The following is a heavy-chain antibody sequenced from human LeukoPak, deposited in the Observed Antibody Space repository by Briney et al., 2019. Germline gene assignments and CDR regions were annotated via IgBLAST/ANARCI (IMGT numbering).Heavy chain of an antibody. Sequence: GASVKVSCKASGYTFTSYAMNWVRQAPGQGLEWMGWINTNTGNPTYAQGFTGRFVFSLDTSVSTAYLQISSLKAEDTAVYHCARVRMTTVVWDAFDIWGQGTMVTVSS. D-gene: IGHD4-23*01. CDR1: GYTFTSYA. V-gene: IGHV7-4-1*02. CDR3: ARVRMTTVVWDAFDI. J-gene: IGHJ3*02. CDR2: INTNTGNP.